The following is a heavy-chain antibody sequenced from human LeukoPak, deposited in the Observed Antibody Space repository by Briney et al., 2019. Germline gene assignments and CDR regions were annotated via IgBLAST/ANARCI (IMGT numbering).Heavy chain of an antibody. J-gene: IGHJ4*02. Sequence: NPSETLSLTCTVSGGSISSHYWSWIRQPPGKGLEWIGEINHSGSTNYNPSLKSRVTISVDTSKNQSSLKLSSVTAADTAVYYCARRHLFCSGGSCYSGSVNFDYWGQGTLVTVSS. CDR2: INHSGST. CDR3: ARRHLFCSGGSCYSGSVNFDY. CDR1: GGSISSHY. V-gene: IGHV4-34*01. D-gene: IGHD2-15*01.